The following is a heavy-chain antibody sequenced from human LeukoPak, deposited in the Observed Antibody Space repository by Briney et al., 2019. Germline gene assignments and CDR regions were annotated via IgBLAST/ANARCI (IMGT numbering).Heavy chain of an antibody. CDR3: ARERYYDSSGLLGY. D-gene: IGHD3-22*01. V-gene: IGHV3-11*01. CDR1: GFTFSDYY. Sequence: GGSLRLSCAASGFTFSDYYMSWIRQAPGKGLEWVSYISSSGSTIYYADSVKGRFTISRDNAKNSLYLQMNSLRAEDTAVHYCARERYYDSSGLLGYWGQGTLVTVSS. J-gene: IGHJ4*02. CDR2: ISSSGSTI.